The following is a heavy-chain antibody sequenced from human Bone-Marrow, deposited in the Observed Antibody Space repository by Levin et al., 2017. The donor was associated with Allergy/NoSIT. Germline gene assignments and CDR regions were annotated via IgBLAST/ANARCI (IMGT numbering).Heavy chain of an antibody. Sequence: GESLKISCAASGFTFSSYAMSWVRQAPGKGLEWVSAISGSGGSTYYADSVKGRFTISRDNSKNTLYLQMNSLRAEDTAVYYCAKDRLSRYCSSTSCYPDWFDPWGQGTLVTVSS. CDR1: GFTFSSYA. CDR2: ISGSGGST. CDR3: AKDRLSRYCSSTSCYPDWFDP. D-gene: IGHD2-2*01. J-gene: IGHJ5*02. V-gene: IGHV3-23*01.